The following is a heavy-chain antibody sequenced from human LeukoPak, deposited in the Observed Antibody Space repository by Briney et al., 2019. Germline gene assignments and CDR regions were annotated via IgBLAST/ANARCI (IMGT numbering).Heavy chain of an antibody. CDR1: GFTFSSYW. J-gene: IGHJ6*03. CDR3: AKGVPAAMGVYYMDV. CDR2: INTDGSST. Sequence: PGGSLRLSCAASGFTFSSYWMHWVRQAPGKGLVWVSRINTDGSSTSYADSVKGRFTISRDNAKNTLYLQMNSLRAEDTAVYYCAKGVPAAMGVYYMDVWGKGTTVTVSS. V-gene: IGHV3-74*01. D-gene: IGHD2-2*01.